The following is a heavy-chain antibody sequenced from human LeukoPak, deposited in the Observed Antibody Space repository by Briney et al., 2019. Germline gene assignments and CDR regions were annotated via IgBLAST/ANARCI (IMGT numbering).Heavy chain of an antibody. Sequence: GASVKVSCKASGYTFTSYGISWVRQAPGQGLEWMGWINLHSGVTNYAQNFQGRVTMTRDTSISTAYMELTSLRSDDTAIYYCARERDEFDYWGQGTLVTVSS. V-gene: IGHV1-2*02. CDR1: GYTFTSYG. CDR3: ARERDEFDY. J-gene: IGHJ4*02. CDR2: INLHSGVT.